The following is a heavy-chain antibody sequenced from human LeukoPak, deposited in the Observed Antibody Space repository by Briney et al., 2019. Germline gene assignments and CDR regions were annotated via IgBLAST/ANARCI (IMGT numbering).Heavy chain of an antibody. V-gene: IGHV3-66*02. CDR2: IYSGGST. CDR1: GFTVSSNY. Sequence: PGGSLRRSCAASGFTVSSNYMSWVRQAPGKGLEGGSVIYSGGSTYYADSVKGRFTISRDNSKKTLYLQMNSLSAEDTAVYYCARAGQRAYFAYWGQGTLVTVSS. J-gene: IGHJ4*02. CDR3: ARAGQRAYFAY.